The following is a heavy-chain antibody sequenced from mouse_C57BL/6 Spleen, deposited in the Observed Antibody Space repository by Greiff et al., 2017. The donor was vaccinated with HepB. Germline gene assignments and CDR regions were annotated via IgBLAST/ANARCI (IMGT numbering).Heavy chain of an antibody. J-gene: IGHJ4*01. V-gene: IGHV5-9-1*02. D-gene: IGHD2-5*01. CDR1: GFTFSSYA. CDR3: IRHPSNYYYAMDY. CDR2: ISSGGDYI. Sequence: EVHLVESGEGLVKPGGSLKLSCAASGFTFSSYAMSWVRQTPEKRLEWVAYISSGGDYIYYADTVKGRFTISRDNARNTLYLQMSSLKSEDTAMYYCIRHPSNYYYAMDYWGQGTSVTVSS.